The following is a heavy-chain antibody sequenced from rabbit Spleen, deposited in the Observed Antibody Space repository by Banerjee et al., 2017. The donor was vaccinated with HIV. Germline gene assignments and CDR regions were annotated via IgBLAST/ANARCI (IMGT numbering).Heavy chain of an antibody. D-gene: IGHD1-1*01. CDR1: GFDLNNYYY. V-gene: IGHV1S40*01. CDR3: ARDLDGVIGWNFGW. CDR2: IYTGGSGGI. J-gene: IGHJ4*01. Sequence: QSLEESGGDLVKPEGSLTLTCTASGFDLNNYYYMYWVRQAPGKGLEWIGCIYTGGSGGIYYATWAKGRFTISKTSSTTVTLQMTSLTAADTATYFCARDLDGVIGWNFGWWGPGTLVTVS.